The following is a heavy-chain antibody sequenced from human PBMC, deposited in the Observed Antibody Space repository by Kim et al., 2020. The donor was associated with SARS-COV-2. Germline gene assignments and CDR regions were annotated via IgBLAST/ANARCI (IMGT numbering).Heavy chain of an antibody. J-gene: IGHJ3*02. CDR3: ARRVVGSSWYWGAFDI. Sequence: SETLSLTCTVSGGSISSSSYYWGWIRQPPGKGLEWIGSIYYSGSTYYNPSLKSRVTISVDTSKNQFSLKLSSVTAADTAVYYCARRVVGSSWYWGAFDIWGQGKMVTVSS. D-gene: IGHD6-13*01. CDR1: GGSISSSSYY. CDR2: IYYSGST. V-gene: IGHV4-39*01.